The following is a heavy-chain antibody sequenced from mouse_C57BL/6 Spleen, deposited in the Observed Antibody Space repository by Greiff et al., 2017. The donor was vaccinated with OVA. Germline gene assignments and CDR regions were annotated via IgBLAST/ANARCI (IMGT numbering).Heavy chain of an antibody. CDR3: ARGVGNYDAMDY. D-gene: IGHD1-1*01. CDR1: GYTFTDYN. J-gene: IGHJ4*01. Sequence: EVQLQQSGPELVKPGASVKIPCKASGYTFTDYNMDWVKHSHGKSLEWIGDINPNNGGTNYNQKFKGKATLTVDKSYITAYMELRSLTSEDTAVYYCARGVGNYDAMDYWGQGTSVTVSS. CDR2: INPNNGGT. V-gene: IGHV1-18*01.